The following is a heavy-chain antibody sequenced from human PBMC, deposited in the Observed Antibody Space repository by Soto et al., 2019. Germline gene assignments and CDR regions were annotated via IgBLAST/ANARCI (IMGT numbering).Heavy chain of an antibody. D-gene: IGHD5-12*01. Sequence: ASVKVSCKASGYTFTSYAMHWVRQAPGQRLEWMGWINVGNGNTKYSQKFQGRVTITRDTSASTAYMELSSLRSEDTAVYYCAPSYSGYDYHYYYGMDVWGQGTTVTVSS. CDR2: INVGNGNT. CDR1: GYTFTSYA. V-gene: IGHV1-3*01. CDR3: APSYSGYDYHYYYGMDV. J-gene: IGHJ6*02.